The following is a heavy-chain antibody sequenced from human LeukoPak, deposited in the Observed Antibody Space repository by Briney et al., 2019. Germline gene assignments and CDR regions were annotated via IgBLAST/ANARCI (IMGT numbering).Heavy chain of an antibody. CDR1: GFTFSSYA. CDR3: ARALARFGDFDP. D-gene: IGHD3-10*01. J-gene: IGHJ5*02. CDR2: ISYDGSNK. V-gene: IGHV3-30-3*01. Sequence: GRSPRLSCAASGFTFSSYAMHWVRQAPGKGLEWVAVISYDGSNKYYADSVKGRFTISRDSSKNTLYLQMNSLRAEDTAVYYCARALARFGDFDPWGQGTLVTVSS.